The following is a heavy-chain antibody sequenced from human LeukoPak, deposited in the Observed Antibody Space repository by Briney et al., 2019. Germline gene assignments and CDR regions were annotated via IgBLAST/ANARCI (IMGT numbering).Heavy chain of an antibody. J-gene: IGHJ4*02. CDR2: IYPGNSYT. Sequence: GESLKISCQGSGYNFATYWIVWVRQMPGKGLEWMGIIYPGNSYTRYSPSFQGQVTISVDTSISTAYLHWSSLQSSDTAMYYCAKFHATWYGDTWGQGTLVTVSS. V-gene: IGHV5-51*01. CDR1: GYNFATYW. CDR3: AKFHATWYGDT. D-gene: IGHD6-13*01.